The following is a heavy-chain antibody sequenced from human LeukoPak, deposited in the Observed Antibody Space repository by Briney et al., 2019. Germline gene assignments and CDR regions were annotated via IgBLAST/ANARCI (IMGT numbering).Heavy chain of an antibody. V-gene: IGHV3-48*03. Sequence: PGGSLRLSCAASGFTFSSYEMNWVRQAPGKGLEWVSYISSSGSTIYYADSVKGRFTISRDNAKNSLYLQMNSLRAEDTAVYYCATLWFEYAYWGQGTLVTVSS. J-gene: IGHJ4*02. CDR3: ATLWFEYAY. CDR1: GFTFSSYE. D-gene: IGHD3-10*01. CDR2: ISSSGSTI.